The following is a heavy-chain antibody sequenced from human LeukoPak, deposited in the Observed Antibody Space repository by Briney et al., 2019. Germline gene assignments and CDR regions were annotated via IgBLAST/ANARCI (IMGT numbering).Heavy chain of an antibody. J-gene: IGHJ3*02. Sequence: PGGSLRLSCAASGFTFSSYSMNWVRQAPGKGLEWVSSISSSSSYIYYADSVKGRFTISRDNAKNSLYLQMNSLRAEDTAVYYCSVETAKVPAAMTVDAFDIWGQGTMVTVSS. CDR1: GFTFSSYS. CDR3: SVETAKVPAAMTVDAFDI. V-gene: IGHV3-21*01. D-gene: IGHD2-2*01. CDR2: ISSSSSYI.